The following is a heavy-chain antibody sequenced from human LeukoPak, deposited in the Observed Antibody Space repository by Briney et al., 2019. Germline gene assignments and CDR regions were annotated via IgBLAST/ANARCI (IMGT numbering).Heavy chain of an antibody. CDR3: ARGMGAAAGPTRYYFDY. J-gene: IGHJ4*02. CDR2: IIPIFGTA. V-gene: IGHV1-69*05. CDR1: GGTFSSYA. Sequence: SVKVSCKASGGTFSSYAISWVRQAPGQGLEWMGGIIPIFGTANYAQKFQGRVTITTDESTSTAYMELSSLRSEDTAVYYCARGMGAAAGPTRYYFDYWGQGTLVTVSS. D-gene: IGHD6-13*01.